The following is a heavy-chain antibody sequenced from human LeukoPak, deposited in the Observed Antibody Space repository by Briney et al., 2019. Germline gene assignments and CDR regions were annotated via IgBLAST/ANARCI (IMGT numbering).Heavy chain of an antibody. CDR2: ISYSGSA. J-gene: IGHJ3*01. CDR3: ARVRQLEILGAFDL. D-gene: IGHD1-7*01. V-gene: IGHV4-30-4*07. CDR1: GGSLTHGGFC. Sequence: SETLSLTCAVSGGSLTHGGFCWGWVRQPPGRGVEWHALISYSGSAHYTLSLKSRLSISVKTSKKQFSLKLTAVTAAHTAVYYCARVRQLEILGAFDLWGQGTTVTVSS.